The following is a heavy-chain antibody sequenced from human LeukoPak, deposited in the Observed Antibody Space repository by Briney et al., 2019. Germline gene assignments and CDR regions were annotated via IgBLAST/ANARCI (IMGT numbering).Heavy chain of an antibody. CDR1: GGSISSYY. D-gene: IGHD3-10*01. CDR3: GRCYGSGTYAAFDI. V-gene: IGHV4-59*01. Sequence: SETLSLTCTVSGGSISSYYWSWIRQSPGKGLEWIGYIYYSGSTKHNPSLKSRVTMSLDTSKTQFSLKLRSVTAADTAVYYCGRCYGSGTYAAFDIWGQGTMVTVSS. J-gene: IGHJ3*02. CDR2: IYYSGST.